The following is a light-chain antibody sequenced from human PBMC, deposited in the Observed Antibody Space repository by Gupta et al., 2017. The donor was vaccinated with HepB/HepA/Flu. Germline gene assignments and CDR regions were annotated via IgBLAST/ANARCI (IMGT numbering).Light chain of an antibody. CDR3: QQYDGRPPLT. CDR2: GAS. Sequence: ETLLPQPPPTLFVPPGARVTLSCRASQSVSSSLAGCQKKPGQAPRLLLYGASTRAIGIPARFSGSGSGTEFTLTISSLLSEDFAVYYCQQYDGRPPLTFGEGTKLEIK. CDR1: QSVSSS. J-gene: IGKJ4*01. V-gene: IGKV3-15*01.